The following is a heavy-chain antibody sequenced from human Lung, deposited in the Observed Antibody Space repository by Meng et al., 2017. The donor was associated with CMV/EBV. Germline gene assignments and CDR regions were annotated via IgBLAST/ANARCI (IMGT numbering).Heavy chain of an antibody. CDR1: GFTFSRYW. CDR3: VRDGDHWNFAY. Sequence: GGSLRLSCAASGFTFSRYWMHWVRQTPEKGLVWVSRIKTDGTYSNYADYVKGRFTISRDNARNTLYLQMNSLRGEDTAVYFCVRDGDHWNFAYWGQGTRVXVSS. CDR2: IKTDGTYS. J-gene: IGHJ4*02. V-gene: IGHV3-74*01. D-gene: IGHD1-1*01.